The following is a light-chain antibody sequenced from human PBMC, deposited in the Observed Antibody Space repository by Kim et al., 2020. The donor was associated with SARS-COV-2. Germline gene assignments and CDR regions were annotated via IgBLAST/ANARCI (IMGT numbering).Light chain of an antibody. J-gene: IGKJ4*01. V-gene: IGKV1-39*01. Sequence: DIQMTQSPSSLSASVGDRVTITCRASQSISSYLNCYQQKPGKAPKLLIFAASSLQSGVPSRFSGSVSGTDFTLTISSLQPDDFATYYCQQTYSNAFGGGTKVDIK. CDR1: QSISSY. CDR3: QQTYSNA. CDR2: AAS.